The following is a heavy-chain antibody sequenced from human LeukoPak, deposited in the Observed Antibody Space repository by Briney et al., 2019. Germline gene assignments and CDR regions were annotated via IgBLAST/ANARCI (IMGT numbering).Heavy chain of an antibody. CDR1: GYTFTSYD. J-gene: IGHJ5*02. V-gene: IGHV1-8*01. CDR2: MNPNSGNT. D-gene: IGHD3-10*01. CDR3: ARGRNRRITMVRGVHPTFVP. Sequence: GASVKVSCKASGYTFTSYDISWVRQATGQGLEWMGWMNPNSGNTGYAQKFQGRVTMTRNTSISTAYMELSSLRSEDTAVYYCARGRNRRITMVRGVHPTFVPWGQGTLVTVSS.